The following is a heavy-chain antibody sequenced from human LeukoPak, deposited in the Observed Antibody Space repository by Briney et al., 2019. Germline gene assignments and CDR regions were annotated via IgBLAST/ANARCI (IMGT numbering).Heavy chain of an antibody. Sequence: SETLSLTCAVSGGSISSGGYSWSWIRQPPGKGLEWIGYIYHSGSTYYNPSLKSRVTISVDRSKNQFSLNLTSVTAADAAVYYCARDLGYSGFDWAPWGQGTLVTVSS. CDR1: GGSISSGGYS. CDR2: IYHSGST. V-gene: IGHV4-30-2*01. J-gene: IGHJ5*02. D-gene: IGHD5-12*01. CDR3: ARDLGYSGFDWAP.